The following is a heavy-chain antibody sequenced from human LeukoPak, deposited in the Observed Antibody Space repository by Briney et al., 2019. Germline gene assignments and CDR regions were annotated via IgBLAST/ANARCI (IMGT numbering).Heavy chain of an antibody. J-gene: IGHJ3*02. CDR2: IFKGGT. CDR3: ARLRGYFGSGSPNDAFDI. Sequence: PSETLSLTCSVSGDSMYSRGSYWTWIRQPPGKGLECIEFIFKGGTYYNPSLNSRLAISEDRSKNQFSLRLTSVTAADTAVYYCARLRGYFGSGSPNDAFDIWGQGTMVTVSS. D-gene: IGHD3-10*01. V-gene: IGHV4-30-2*01. CDR1: GDSMYSRGSY.